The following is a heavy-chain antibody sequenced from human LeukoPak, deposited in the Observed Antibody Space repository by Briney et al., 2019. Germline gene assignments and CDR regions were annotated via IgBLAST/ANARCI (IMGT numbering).Heavy chain of an antibody. V-gene: IGHV3-33*01. CDR2: IWYDGSNK. D-gene: IGHD3-3*02. CDR1: VFKFRNYG. J-gene: IGHJ5*02. Sequence: GGSLRLSCAASVFKFRNYGMHWVRQAPGKGLEWVAVIWYDGSNKYYADSVKGRFTISRDNYKNKLYVQMNSLRVEDTAVYYCATSLGESTFETWGQGTLVTVSS. CDR3: ATSLGESTFET.